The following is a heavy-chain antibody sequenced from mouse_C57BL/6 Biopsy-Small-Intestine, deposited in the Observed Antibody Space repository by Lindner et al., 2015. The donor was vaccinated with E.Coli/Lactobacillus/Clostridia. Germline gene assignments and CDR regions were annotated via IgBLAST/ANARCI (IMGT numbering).Heavy chain of an antibody. CDR1: GYTFIADYY. D-gene: IGHD3-3*01. J-gene: IGHJ4*01. CDR2: IKTNFGDT. Sequence: SVKVSCKASGYTFIADYYMHWVRQAPGQDFEWMGRIKTNFGDTSYAQKFQGRITVTRDTSINTASMELTRLTSDDTAVYYCARQGPRGDLDYWGQGTLVTVSS. V-gene: IGHV1-19*01. CDR3: ARQGPRGDLDY.